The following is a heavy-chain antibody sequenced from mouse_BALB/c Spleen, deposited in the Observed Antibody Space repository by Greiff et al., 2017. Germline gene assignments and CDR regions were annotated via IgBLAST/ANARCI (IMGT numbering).Heavy chain of an antibody. D-gene: IGHD1-2*01. CDR1: GFSLTSYG. Sequence: VQGVESGPGLVQPSQSLSITCTVSGFSLTSYGVHWVRQSPGKGLEWLGVIWSGGSTDYNAAFISRLSISKDNSKSQVFFKMNSLQANDTAIYYCARNPLLRLRSFYFDYWGQGTTLTVSS. J-gene: IGHJ2*01. V-gene: IGHV2-2*02. CDR3: ARNPLLRLRSFYFDY. CDR2: IWSGGST.